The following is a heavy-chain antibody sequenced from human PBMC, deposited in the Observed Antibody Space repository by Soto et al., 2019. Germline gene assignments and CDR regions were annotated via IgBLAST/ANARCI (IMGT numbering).Heavy chain of an antibody. CDR1: GFNFSSYG. V-gene: IGHV3-33*01. J-gene: IGHJ6*02. CDR2: IWYDGSNK. Sequence: GGSLRLSCAASGFNFSSYGMHWVRQAPGKGLEWVAVIWYDGSNKYYADSVKGRFTISRDNSKNTLYLQMNSLRAEDTAVYYCARDVEGSNWGYYYYGMDVWGQGTTVTVSS. CDR3: ARDVEGSNWGYYYYGMDV. D-gene: IGHD7-27*01.